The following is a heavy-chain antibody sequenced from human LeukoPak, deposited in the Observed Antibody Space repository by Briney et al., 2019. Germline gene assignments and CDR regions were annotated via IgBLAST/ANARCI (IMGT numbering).Heavy chain of an antibody. CDR2: ISAYNGNT. CDR1: GYTFTNYG. CDR3: ARGGLITMVRGVIPDY. D-gene: IGHD3-10*01. J-gene: IGHJ4*02. Sequence: ASVKVSCKASGYTFTNYGISWVRQAPGQGLEWMGWISAYNGNTNYAQKLQGRVTMTTDTSTSTAYMELRSLRSDDTAVYYCARGGLITMVRGVIPDYWGQGTLVTVSS. V-gene: IGHV1-18*01.